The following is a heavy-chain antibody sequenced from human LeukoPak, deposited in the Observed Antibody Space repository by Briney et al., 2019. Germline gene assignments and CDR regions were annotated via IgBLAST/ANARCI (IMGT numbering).Heavy chain of an antibody. D-gene: IGHD6-13*01. CDR3: AKRSSSWYTPPDY. V-gene: IGHV3-30*18. Sequence: GSLRLSCAASGFTFSSYGMHWVRQAPGKGLEWVAVISYDGSNKYYADSVKGRFTISRDNSKNTLYLQMNSLRAEDTAVYYCAKRSSSWYTPPDYWGQGTLVTVSS. CDR1: GFTFSSYG. CDR2: ISYDGSNK. J-gene: IGHJ4*02.